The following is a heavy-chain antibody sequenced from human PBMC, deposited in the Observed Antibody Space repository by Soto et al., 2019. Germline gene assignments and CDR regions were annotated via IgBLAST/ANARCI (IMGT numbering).Heavy chain of an antibody. CDR1: GDSITDYY. V-gene: IGHV4-59*01. J-gene: IGHJ4*02. CDR3: ARRWSGIDF. D-gene: IGHD3-3*01. Sequence: QVQLQESGPGLVKPSETLSLTCTVSGDSITDYYWTWIRQPPGAGLEWIGYIHYSGLTNYNPSLKSRVTISMDTSKNQFFLKLTSMAAADAAVYYCARRWSGIDFWGQGTLVTVSS. CDR2: IHYSGLT.